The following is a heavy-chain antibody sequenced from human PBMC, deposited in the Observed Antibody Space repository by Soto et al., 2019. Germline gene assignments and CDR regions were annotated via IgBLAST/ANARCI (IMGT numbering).Heavy chain of an antibody. CDR2: MHANTGNR. J-gene: IGHJ3*02. V-gene: IGHV1-8*01. Sequence: QVQLVQSGAEVKKPGASVKVSCKASGDTFTNLDLNWVRQATGQGLEWVGWMHANTGNRGYAQKFQDRVTMTRDTSINTAYMELSSLRSEETAVYYCVSYIFGRGFEIWGQGTKVTVSS. D-gene: IGHD2-21*01. CDR3: VSYIFGRGFEI. CDR1: GDTFTNLD.